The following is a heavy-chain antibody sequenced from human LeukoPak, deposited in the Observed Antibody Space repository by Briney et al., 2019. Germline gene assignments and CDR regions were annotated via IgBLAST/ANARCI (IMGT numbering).Heavy chain of an antibody. V-gene: IGHV3-23*01. CDR1: GLAFSSYA. CDR3: ADYGVSGVRNNFY. D-gene: IGHD3-3*01. CDR2: ISVASNT. J-gene: IGHJ4*02. Sequence: GGSLRLSCAASGLAFSSYAMSWVRQAPGKGLEWVPTISVASNTFYADSVKGRFTISRDNSRNTVYLQMTSLRADDTAVYYCADYGVSGVRNNFYWGQGTLVTVSS.